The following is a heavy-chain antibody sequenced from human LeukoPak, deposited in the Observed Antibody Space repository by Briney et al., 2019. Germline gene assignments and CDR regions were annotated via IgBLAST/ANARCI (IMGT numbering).Heavy chain of an antibody. CDR1: AYSFTSYW. V-gene: IGHV5-51*01. D-gene: IGHD5-12*01. J-gene: IGHJ4*02. CDR3: ARHDKGYSGYVTLDY. Sequence: GESLKISCKGSAYSFTSYWIGWVRQMPGKGLEWMGIINPGYSDIRYSPSFQGQVTISADKSISTAYLQWSSLKASDTAIYYCARHDKGYSGYVTLDYWGQGTLVTVSS. CDR2: INPGYSDI.